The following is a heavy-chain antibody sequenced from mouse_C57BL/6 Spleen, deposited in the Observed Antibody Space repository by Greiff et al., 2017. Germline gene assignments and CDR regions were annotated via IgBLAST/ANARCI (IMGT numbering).Heavy chain of an antibody. J-gene: IGHJ2*01. CDR2: INPSNGGT. CDR1: GYTFTSYW. V-gene: IGHV1-53*01. CDR3: ACQGGYDYDDYFDY. D-gene: IGHD2-4*01. Sequence: QVQLQQPGTELVKPGASVKLSCKASGYTFTSYWMHWVKQRPGQGLEWIGNINPSNGGTNYNEKFKSKATLTVDKASSTAYMQLSSLTSEDSAVDYCACQGGYDYDDYFDYWGQGTTLTVSS.